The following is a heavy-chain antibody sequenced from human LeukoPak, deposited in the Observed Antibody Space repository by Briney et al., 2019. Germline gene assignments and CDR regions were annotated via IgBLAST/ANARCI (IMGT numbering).Heavy chain of an antibody. CDR2: IYYSGST. CDR1: GGSISSGGYY. Sequence: SQTLSLTCTVSGGSISSGGYYWSWIRQHPGKGLEWIGYIYYSGSTYYNPSLKSRVTISVDTSKNQFSLKLSSVTAADTAAYYCARDVMGFMDVWGKGTTVTVSS. J-gene: IGHJ6*03. V-gene: IGHV4-31*03. CDR3: ARDVMGFMDV. D-gene: IGHD1-26*01.